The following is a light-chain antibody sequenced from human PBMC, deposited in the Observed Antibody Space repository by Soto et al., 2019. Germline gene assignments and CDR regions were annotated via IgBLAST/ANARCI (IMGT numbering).Light chain of an antibody. V-gene: IGLV2-14*01. CDR2: DVN. CDR3: TSWITSTTMK. CDR1: SSDVGAYNY. Sequence: QSALTQPASVSGSPGQSITISCTGTSSDVGAYNYVSWYQQHPGKAPKLMIYDVNIRPSGVSNRFSGSKSGNTASLTISGLQAEDEADYYCTSWITSTTMKFGGGTQVTVL. J-gene: IGLJ2*01.